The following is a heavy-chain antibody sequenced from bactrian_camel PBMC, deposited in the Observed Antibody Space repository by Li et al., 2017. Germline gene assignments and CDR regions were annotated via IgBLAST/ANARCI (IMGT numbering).Heavy chain of an antibody. D-gene: IGHD3*01. CDR1: GYTYNRNC. CDR3: AAARGCTAFRGKTPPPERWFMY. Sequence: HVQLVESGGGSVQAGGSLRLSCAASGYTYNRNCMAWFRQAPGKEREGVAVIDNDGSTIYADSVKGRFTISKDKDKEKGYLQMGSLKPEDTAMYYCAAARGCTAFRGKTPPPERWFMYWGQGTQVTVS. J-gene: IGHJ4*01. V-gene: IGHV3S53*01. CDR2: IDNDGST.